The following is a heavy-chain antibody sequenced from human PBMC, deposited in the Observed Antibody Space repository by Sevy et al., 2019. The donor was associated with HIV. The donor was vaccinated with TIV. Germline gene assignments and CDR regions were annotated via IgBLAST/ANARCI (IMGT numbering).Heavy chain of an antibody. D-gene: IGHD5-18*01. Sequence: ASVKVSCKASGGTFSSYAISWVRQAPGQGLEWMGGIIPIFGTANYAQKFQGRVTITADESTSTAYMELSSLRSEDTAVYYCARDRCTAMVTGYFDYWGQGTLVTVSS. V-gene: IGHV1-69*13. J-gene: IGHJ4*02. CDR3: ARDRCTAMVTGYFDY. CDR2: IIPIFGTA. CDR1: GGTFSSYA.